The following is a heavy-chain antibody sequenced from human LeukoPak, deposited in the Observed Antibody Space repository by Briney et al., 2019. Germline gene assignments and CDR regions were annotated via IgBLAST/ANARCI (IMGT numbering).Heavy chain of an antibody. J-gene: IGHJ4*02. D-gene: IGHD2-15*01. CDR3: AREYCSGGSCYRTRFDS. CDR1: GFTVCSNY. CDR2: IYSGGST. Sequence: GGSLRLSCAASGFTVCSNYMSWVRQAPGKGLEWVSVIYSGGSTYYADSVKGRFTISRDNSKNTLYLQMNSLRAEDTAVYYCAREYCSGGSCYRTRFDSWGQGALVTVSS. V-gene: IGHV3-66*01.